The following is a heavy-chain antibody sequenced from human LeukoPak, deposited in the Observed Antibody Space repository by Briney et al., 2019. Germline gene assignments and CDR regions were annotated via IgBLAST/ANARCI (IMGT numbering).Heavy chain of an antibody. V-gene: IGHV3-23*01. Sequence: GGSLRLSCAASGFTFSSYARSWVRQAPGKGLEWVSAISGSGGSTFYADSVKGRFTISRDNSKNTLYLQMNSLRAEDTAVYYCAKDIVVVPAASDYFDYWGQGTLVTVSS. D-gene: IGHD2-2*01. CDR1: GFTFSSYA. CDR3: AKDIVVVPAASDYFDY. J-gene: IGHJ4*02. CDR2: ISGSGGST.